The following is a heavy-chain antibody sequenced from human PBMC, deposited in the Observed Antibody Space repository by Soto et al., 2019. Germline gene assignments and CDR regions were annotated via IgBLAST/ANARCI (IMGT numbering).Heavy chain of an antibody. Sequence: QLQLQESGPGLVKPSETLSLTCTVSGGSISSSSYYWGWIRQPPGKGPEWIGGIYYSGSTYYNPSLKRRVTISVDTSKIQFSLNLSSVTAAYTAVYYCARPGNYGSGSYLYYLDYWGQGTLVTVSS. D-gene: IGHD3-10*01. CDR1: GGSISSSSYY. V-gene: IGHV4-39*01. J-gene: IGHJ4*02. CDR3: ARPGNYGSGSYLYYLDY. CDR2: IYYSGST.